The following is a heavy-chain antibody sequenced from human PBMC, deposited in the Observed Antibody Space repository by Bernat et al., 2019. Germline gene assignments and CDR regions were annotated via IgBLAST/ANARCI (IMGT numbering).Heavy chain of an antibody. Sequence: EVQLVQSGAEVKKPGESLRISCKGSGYSFTSYWISWVRQMPGKGLEWMGRIDPSDTYTNYSPSFQGHVTSSADKSISAAYLQGGGLRATDTAMYYCARGGYSGYDFGYWGQGTLVTVSS. V-gene: IGHV5-10-1*03. J-gene: IGHJ4*02. CDR1: GYSFTSYW. CDR3: ARGGYSGYDFGY. CDR2: IDPSDTYT. D-gene: IGHD5-12*01.